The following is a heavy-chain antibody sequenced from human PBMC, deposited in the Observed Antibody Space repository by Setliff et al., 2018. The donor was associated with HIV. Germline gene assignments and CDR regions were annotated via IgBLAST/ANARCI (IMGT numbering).Heavy chain of an antibody. V-gene: IGHV1-69-2*01. Sequence: ASVKVSCKASGDTFADHFMYWVQQAPGKGLVYMGRVDPENGKTIYAEKFQGRLTITADTSTDTGYMELSSLTSHDTALYYCSTNKWPMIRGVTAFDHWGPGTLVTVSS. CDR2: VDPENGKT. D-gene: IGHD3-10*01. J-gene: IGHJ4*02. CDR3: STNKWPMIRGVTAFDH. CDR1: GDTFADHF.